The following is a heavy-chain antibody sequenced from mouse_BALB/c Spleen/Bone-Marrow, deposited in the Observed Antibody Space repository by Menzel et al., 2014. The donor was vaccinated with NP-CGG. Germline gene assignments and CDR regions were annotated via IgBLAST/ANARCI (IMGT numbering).Heavy chain of an antibody. D-gene: IGHD6-5*01. Sequence: QVQLQQSGAELVKPGASVKLSCKASGYTFTSYWMHWVRQRPGQGLEWIGEINPSTGRTNYNGKFKSEAAVTVDKSSTTADMQLSSLTSEDSAVYYCARYAGEFVYWGQGTLVTVSA. CDR1: GYTFTSYW. V-gene: IGHV1S81*02. CDR2: INPSTGRT. CDR3: ARYAGEFVY. J-gene: IGHJ3*01.